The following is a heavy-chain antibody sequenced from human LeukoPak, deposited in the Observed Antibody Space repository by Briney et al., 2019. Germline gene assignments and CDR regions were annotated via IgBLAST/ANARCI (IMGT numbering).Heavy chain of an antibody. CDR3: ARAEDNGYYYYMDV. CDR2: ISAYNGNT. Sequence: ASVKVSCKASGYTFTSYGISWVRQAPGQGLEWMGWISAYNGNTNYAQKLQGRVTMTTDTSTSTAYMELRSLRSEDTAVYYCARAEDNGYYYYMDVWGKGTTVTVSS. D-gene: IGHD2-15*01. J-gene: IGHJ6*03. V-gene: IGHV1-18*01. CDR1: GYTFTSYG.